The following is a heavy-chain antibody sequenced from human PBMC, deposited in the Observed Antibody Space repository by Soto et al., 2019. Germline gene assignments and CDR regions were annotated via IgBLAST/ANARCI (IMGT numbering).Heavy chain of an antibody. CDR2: VHSGGTTT. J-gene: IGHJ3*01. CDR1: GFTFDYYW. CDR3: ARGDRGGFDL. V-gene: IGHV3-74*01. Sequence: GRSLRLSCAASGFTFDYYWMHWVRQAPGKGLVWVSRVHSGGTTTTYADSVKGRFTISRDNARNTVSLQMSSLRAEDTAIYYCARGDRGGFDLWGHGTMVTVSS. D-gene: IGHD3-10*01.